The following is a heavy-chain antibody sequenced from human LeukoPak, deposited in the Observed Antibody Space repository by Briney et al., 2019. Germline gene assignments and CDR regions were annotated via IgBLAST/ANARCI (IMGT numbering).Heavy chain of an antibody. CDR2: ISGGGGST. V-gene: IGHV3-23*01. CDR3: ARDVLSVLPYSGSYGL. J-gene: IGHJ4*02. Sequence: GGSLRLSCAASGSTFSSDAMSWVRQVPGKGLEWVSAISGGGGSTYYADSVKGRFTISRDNSKNTLYLQMNSLRAEDTAVYYCARDVLSVLPYSGSYGLWGQGTLVTVSS. D-gene: IGHD1-26*01. CDR1: GSTFSSDA.